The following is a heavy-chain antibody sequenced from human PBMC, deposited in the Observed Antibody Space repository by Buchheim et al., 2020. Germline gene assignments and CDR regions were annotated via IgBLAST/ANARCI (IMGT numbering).Heavy chain of an antibody. Sequence: QLLESGGGLVQPGGSLRLSCAASGFTFSNYGMSWVRQAPGKGLEWVSGISNSDGGTYYADSVKGRFTISRDNSKNSLFVQMNSLRVEDTAVYYCARTVPRYDNVWWSFRYMLDYFDYWGQGTL. J-gene: IGHJ4*02. CDR3: ARTVPRYDNVWWSFRYMLDYFDY. CDR1: GFTFSNYG. V-gene: IGHV3-23*01. CDR2: ISNSDGGT. D-gene: IGHD3-16*02.